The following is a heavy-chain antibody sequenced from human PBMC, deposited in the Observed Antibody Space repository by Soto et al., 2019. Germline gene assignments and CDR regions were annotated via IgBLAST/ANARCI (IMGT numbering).Heavy chain of an antibody. J-gene: IGHJ6*03. D-gene: IGHD2-2*01. CDR2: ISGSGGST. CDR3: ASHCSSTSCYVTRIFLYYYMDV. V-gene: IGHV3-23*01. Sequence: EVQLLESGGGLVQPGGSLRLSCAASGFTFSSYAMSWVRQAPGKGLEWVSAISGSGGSTYYADSVKGRFTISRDNSKNTMYLQMNSLRAEDTAVYYCASHCSSTSCYVTRIFLYYYMDVWGKGTTVTVSS. CDR1: GFTFSSYA.